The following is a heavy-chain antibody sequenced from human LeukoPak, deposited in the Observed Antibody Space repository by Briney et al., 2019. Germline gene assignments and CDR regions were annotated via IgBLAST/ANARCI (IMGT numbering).Heavy chain of an antibody. J-gene: IGHJ3*02. CDR1: GYTFTGYY. CDR2: INPNSGGT. V-gene: IGHV1-2*06. Sequence: ASVKVSCKASGYTFTGYYMHWVRQAPGQGLEWMGRINPNSGGTNYAQKFQGRVTMTRDTSISTAYMELSRLRSDDTAEYYCARVLKQQGSSAFDIWGQGTMVTVSS. CDR3: ARVLKQQGSSAFDI. D-gene: IGHD6-13*01.